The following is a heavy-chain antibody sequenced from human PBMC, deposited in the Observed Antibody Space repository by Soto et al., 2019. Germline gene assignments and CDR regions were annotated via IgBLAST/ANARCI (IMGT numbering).Heavy chain of an antibody. V-gene: IGHV3-23*01. J-gene: IGHJ4*02. CDR3: AKDPNYDFWNDEVY. D-gene: IGHD3-3*01. Sequence: EVQLLESGGGLVQPGGSLRLSCAASGFTFSSYAMSWVRQAPGKGLERVSAISGSGGSTYYADSVKGRFTISRDNSKNTLYLQMNSLRAEDTAVYYCAKDPNYDFWNDEVYWGQGTLVTVSS. CDR2: ISGSGGST. CDR1: GFTFSSYA.